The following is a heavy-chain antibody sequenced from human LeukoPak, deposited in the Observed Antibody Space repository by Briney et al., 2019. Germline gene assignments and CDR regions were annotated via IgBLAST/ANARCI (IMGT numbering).Heavy chain of an antibody. CDR1: GGSFSGYY. V-gene: IGHV4-34*01. CDR2: INHSGST. Sequence: SETLSLTCAVYGGSFSGYYWSWIRQPPGKGLEWIGEINHSGSTNYNPSLKSRVTISVDTSKNQFSLKLSSVTAADTAVYYCARGGSGSYYKRGWFDPWGQGTLVTVSS. J-gene: IGHJ5*02. D-gene: IGHD3-10*01. CDR3: ARGGSGSYYKRGWFDP.